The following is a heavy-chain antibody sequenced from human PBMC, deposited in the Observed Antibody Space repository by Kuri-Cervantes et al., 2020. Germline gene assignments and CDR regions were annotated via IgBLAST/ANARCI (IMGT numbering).Heavy chain of an antibody. CDR2: IYHSGST. Sequence: SETLSLTCAVSGGPISSGGYSWSWIRQPPGKGLEWIWYIYHSGSTYYNPSLKSRVTISVDRSKNQFSLKLSSVTAAATAVYYCARVRISSWYRFYYFDYWGQGTLVTVSS. CDR1: GGPISSGGYS. J-gene: IGHJ4*02. V-gene: IGHV4-30-2*01. CDR3: ARVRISSWYRFYYFDY. D-gene: IGHD6-13*01.